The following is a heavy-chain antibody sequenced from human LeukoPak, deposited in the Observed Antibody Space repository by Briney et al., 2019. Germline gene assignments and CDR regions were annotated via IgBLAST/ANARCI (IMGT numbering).Heavy chain of an antibody. D-gene: IGHD3-3*01. CDR3: AKDPYDFWSGTFYFDY. Sequence: GGSLRLSCVGSGFTLSSYAMSWVRQAPGKGLEWVSAISGSGTRTYYADSVKGRFTISRDNSKNTLYLQMNSLRAEDTAVYYCAKDPYDFWSGTFYFDYWGQGTLVTVSS. V-gene: IGHV3-23*01. CDR2: ISGSGTRT. CDR1: GFTLSSYA. J-gene: IGHJ4*02.